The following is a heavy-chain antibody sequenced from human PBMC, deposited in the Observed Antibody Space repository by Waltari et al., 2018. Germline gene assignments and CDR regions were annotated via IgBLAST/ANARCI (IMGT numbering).Heavy chain of an antibody. CDR1: GYSISSGYY. Sequence: QVQLQESGPGLVKPSETLSLTCAVSGYSISSGYYWGWIRQPPGKGLEWIGSIYHSGSTYYNPSLKSRVTISVDTSKNQFSLKLSSVTAADTAVYYCTRHSDGSGHRVDPWGQGTLVTVSS. CDR2: IYHSGST. CDR3: TRHSDGSGHRVDP. D-gene: IGHD3-10*01. V-gene: IGHV4-38-2*01. J-gene: IGHJ5*02.